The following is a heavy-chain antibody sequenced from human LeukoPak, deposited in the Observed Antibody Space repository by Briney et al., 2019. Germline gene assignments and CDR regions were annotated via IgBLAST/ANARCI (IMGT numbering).Heavy chain of an antibody. J-gene: IGHJ3*02. CDR3: ARSLYYYGSDSFDI. Sequence: PSETLSLTCTVSGDSISSYCWNWIRQPPGKGLEWIGYIYYSGSTNYNPSLKSRVTISVDTSKNQFSLKLSSVTAADTAVYYCARSLYYYGSDSFDIWGQGTMVTVSS. V-gene: IGHV4-59*01. CDR1: GDSISSYC. CDR2: IYYSGST. D-gene: IGHD3-10*01.